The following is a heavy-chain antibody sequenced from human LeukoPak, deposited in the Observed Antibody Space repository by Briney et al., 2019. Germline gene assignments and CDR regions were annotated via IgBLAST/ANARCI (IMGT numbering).Heavy chain of an antibody. D-gene: IGHD6-13*01. V-gene: IGHV4-31*03. CDR2: IYYSGST. Sequence: PSETLSLTCTVSGGSISSGGYYWSWIRQHPGTGLEWIGYIYYSGSTYYNPSLKSRVTISVDTPKNQFSLKLSSVTAADTAVYYCARAVGYSSSRGPFVYWGQGTLVTVSS. CDR3: ARAVGYSSSRGPFVY. J-gene: IGHJ4*02. CDR1: GGSISSGGYY.